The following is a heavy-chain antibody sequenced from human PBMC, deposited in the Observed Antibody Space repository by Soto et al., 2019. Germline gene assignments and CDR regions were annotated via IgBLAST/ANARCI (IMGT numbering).Heavy chain of an antibody. J-gene: IGHJ4*02. CDR1: GYSFTTYG. D-gene: IGHD3-22*01. CDR3: ARPYDSSQSPRFDY. CDR2: ISPYNGKT. Sequence: ASVKVSCKASGYSFTTYGIFWVRQAPGQGLEWMGWISPYNGKTNYAQNLQGRVGMTTDTSTTTAYMELRSLRSDDTAVYYCARPYDSSQSPRFDYWGQGNLVTVSS. V-gene: IGHV1-18*01.